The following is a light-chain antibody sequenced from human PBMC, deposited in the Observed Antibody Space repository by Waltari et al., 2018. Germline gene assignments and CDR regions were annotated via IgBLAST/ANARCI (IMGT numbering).Light chain of an antibody. CDR1: PSVLYSSNNKND. V-gene: IGKV4-1*01. J-gene: IGKJ1*01. CDR2: WAA. Sequence: DIVMTQSPESLAVSLGERATINFKSSPSVLYSSNNKNDLAWYQQKPGQPPKLLIYWAATRESGVPDLFSGSGSVTDFTLTISSLQAEDVAVYYCQQYYSTPPWTFGQGTKVEIK. CDR3: QQYYSTPPWT.